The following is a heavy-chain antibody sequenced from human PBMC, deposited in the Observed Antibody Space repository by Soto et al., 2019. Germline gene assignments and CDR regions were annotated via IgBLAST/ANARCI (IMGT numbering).Heavy chain of an antibody. J-gene: IGHJ4*02. D-gene: IGHD3-22*01. CDR1: GGSISSGDYY. CDR2: IYYSGST. V-gene: IGHV4-30-4*01. CDR3: ARAFDDSSGYYGGLGY. Sequence: PSETLSLTCAVSGGSISSGDYYWSWIRQPPGKGLEWIGYIYYSGSTYYNPSLKSRVTISVDTSKNQLSLKLSSVTAADTAVYYCARAFDDSSGYYGGLGYWGQGTLVTAPQ.